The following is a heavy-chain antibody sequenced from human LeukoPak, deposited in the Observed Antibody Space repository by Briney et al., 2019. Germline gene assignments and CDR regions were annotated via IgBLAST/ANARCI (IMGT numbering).Heavy chain of an antibody. CDR2: INQGGGAG. CDR1: GFTLSGHW. D-gene: IGHD1-1*01. J-gene: IGHJ4*02. V-gene: IGHV3-7*01. Sequence: GGSLRLSCAASGFTLSGHWMTWVRQAPGKGLEWGPNINQGGGAGYYVDSVRGGFTISRDNTKNSMYLQMNSLRAEDTAVYYCARWEIRETVHQLYYWGQGTLVTVSS. CDR3: ARWEIRETVHQLYY.